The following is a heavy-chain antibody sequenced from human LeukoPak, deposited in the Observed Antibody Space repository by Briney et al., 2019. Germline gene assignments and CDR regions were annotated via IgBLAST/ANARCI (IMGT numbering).Heavy chain of an antibody. CDR1: GFTFSDYA. CDR2: ISGSGVMT. D-gene: IGHD2/OR15-2a*01. J-gene: IGHJ4*02. CDR3: AKDRSIGAYYTFDH. V-gene: IGHV3-23*01. Sequence: GGSLRLSCAASGFTFSDYAMTWVRQAPGKGLEWVATISGSGVMTYYADSVKGRFTVSGDNSKNTLYLQMSSLTAADTAVYYCAKDRSIGAYYTFDHWGQGTLVTVSA.